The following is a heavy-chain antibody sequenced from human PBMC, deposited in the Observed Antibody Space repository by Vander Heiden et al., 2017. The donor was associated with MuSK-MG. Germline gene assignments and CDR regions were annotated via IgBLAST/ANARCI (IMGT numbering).Heavy chain of an antibody. CDR2: IWYDGSNK. Sequence: QVQLVESGGGVVQPGRSLRLSCAESGFTFRSYGMHWVRQAPGKGLGWVAVIWYDGSNKYYADSVKGRFTISRDNSKNTLYLQMNSLRAEDTAVYFCARGGYCSGGSCYSGGYFQHWPGHPGHRLL. CDR3: ARGGYCSGGSCYSGGYFQH. J-gene: IGHJ1*01. V-gene: IGHV3-33*01. D-gene: IGHD2-15*01. CDR1: GFTFRSYG.